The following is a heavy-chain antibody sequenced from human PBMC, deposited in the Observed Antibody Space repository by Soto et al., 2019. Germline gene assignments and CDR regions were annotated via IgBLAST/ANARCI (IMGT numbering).Heavy chain of an antibody. CDR1: GGTFSSYT. CDR2: IIPMFGTT. Sequence: QVQLVQSGAEVKKPGSSVKVSCKASGGTFSSYTISWVRQAPGQGLEWMAEIIPMFGTTNYARNFQDRVTITSDESTGTAYLELTSLRSEDTAIYYCAREGSYDGGGYSIFGYWGQGTQVSVSS. V-gene: IGHV1-69*01. J-gene: IGHJ4*02. CDR3: AREGSYDGGGYSIFGY. D-gene: IGHD3-22*01.